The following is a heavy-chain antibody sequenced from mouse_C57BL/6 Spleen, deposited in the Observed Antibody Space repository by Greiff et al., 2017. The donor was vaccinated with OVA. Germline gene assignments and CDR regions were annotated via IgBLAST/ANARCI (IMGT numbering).Heavy chain of an antibody. V-gene: IGHV6-3*01. D-gene: IGHD4-1*01. CDR3: ITGTGAWFAY. CDR1: GFTFSNYW. CDR2: IRLKSDNYAT. J-gene: IGHJ3*01. Sequence: EVKLMESGGGLVQPGGSMKLSCVASGFTFSNYWMNWVRQSPEKGLEWVAQIRLKSDNYATHYAESVKGRFTISRDDSKSSVYLQMNNLRAEDTGIYYCITGTGAWFAYWGQGTLVTVSA.